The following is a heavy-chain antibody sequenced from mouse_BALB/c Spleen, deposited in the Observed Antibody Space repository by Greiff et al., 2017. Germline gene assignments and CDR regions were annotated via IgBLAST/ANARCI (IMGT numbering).Heavy chain of an antibody. V-gene: IGHV7-3*02. J-gene: IGHJ3*01. CDR3: ARAPLFTTAAWFAY. D-gene: IGHD1-2*01. CDR2: IRNKANGYTT. CDR1: GFTFTDYY. Sequence: EVKLVESGGGLVQPGGSLRLSCATSGFTFTDYYMSWVRQPPGKALEWLGFIRNKANGYTTEYSASVKGRFTISRDNSQSILYLQMHTLRAEDSATYYCARAPLFTTAAWFAYWGQGTLVTVSA.